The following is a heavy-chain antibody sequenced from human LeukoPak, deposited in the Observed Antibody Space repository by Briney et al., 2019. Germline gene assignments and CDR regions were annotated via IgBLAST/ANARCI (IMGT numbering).Heavy chain of an antibody. CDR2: MNPNSGNT. CDR3: ARMSLAATARTQSGFDI. CDR1: GYTFTSYD. D-gene: IGHD6-25*01. Sequence: ASVKVSCKASGYTFTSYDINWVRQATGQGLEWMGWMNPNSGNTGYAQKFQGRVTMTRNTSISTAYMELSSLRSEDTAVYYCARMSLAATARTQSGFDIWGQGTMVTVSS. V-gene: IGHV1-8*01. J-gene: IGHJ3*02.